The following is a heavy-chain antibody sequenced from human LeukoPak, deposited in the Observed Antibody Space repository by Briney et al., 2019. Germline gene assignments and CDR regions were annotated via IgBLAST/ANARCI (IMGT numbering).Heavy chain of an antibody. CDR1: GYTFTSYG. CDR3: ARDGSGSYLDY. D-gene: IGHD1-26*01. Sequence: EASVKVSCKASGYTFTSYGISWVRQAPGQGLEWMGWISAYNGNTNYAQKLQGRVTMTTDTSTSTAYTELRSLRSDDTAVYYCARDGSGSYLDYWGQGTLVTVSS. CDR2: ISAYNGNT. V-gene: IGHV1-18*01. J-gene: IGHJ4*02.